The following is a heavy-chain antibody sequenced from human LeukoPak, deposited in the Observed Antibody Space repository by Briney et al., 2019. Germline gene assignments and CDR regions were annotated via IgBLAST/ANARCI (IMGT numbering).Heavy chain of an antibody. CDR2: ISSTSSYI. Sequence: GGSLRLSCAASGFTFSGYNMIWVRQAPGKVLEWVSSISSTSSYIYYADSIKGRFTISRDNSKNSLYLQMNSLRAEDTAVYYCARDFSGWSHFDYWGQGTLVTVSS. D-gene: IGHD6-19*01. J-gene: IGHJ4*02. V-gene: IGHV3-21*01. CDR3: ARDFSGWSHFDY. CDR1: GFTFSGYN.